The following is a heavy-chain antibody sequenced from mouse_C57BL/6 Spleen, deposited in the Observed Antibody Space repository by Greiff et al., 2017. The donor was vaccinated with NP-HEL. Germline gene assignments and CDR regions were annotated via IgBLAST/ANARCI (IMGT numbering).Heavy chain of an antibody. J-gene: IGHJ4*01. D-gene: IGHD2-4*01. V-gene: IGHV1-64*01. Sequence: QVQLKQPGAELVKPGASVKLSCKASGYTFTSYWMHWVKQRPGQGLEWIGMIHPNSGSTNYNEKFKSKATLTVDKSSSTAYMQLSSLTSEDSAVYYCARKGYDYDYAMDYWGQGTSVTVSS. CDR3: ARKGYDYDYAMDY. CDR1: GYTFTSYW. CDR2: IHPNSGST.